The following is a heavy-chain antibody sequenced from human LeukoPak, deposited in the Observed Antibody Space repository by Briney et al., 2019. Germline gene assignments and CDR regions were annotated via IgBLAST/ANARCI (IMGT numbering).Heavy chain of an antibody. CDR1: GYNFTSYW. Sequence: GESLKISRNSSGYNFTSYWIGWVRQMPGKGLEWVGIIYPGDSDTRYSPSFQGQVTISADKSISTDYLQWSRLMDSDTPMYYCARLEDIVVVPAAIYYYYYMDVWGKGTTVTVSS. CDR2: IYPGDSDT. J-gene: IGHJ6*03. V-gene: IGHV5-51*01. CDR3: ARLEDIVVVPAAIYYYYYMDV. D-gene: IGHD2-2*01.